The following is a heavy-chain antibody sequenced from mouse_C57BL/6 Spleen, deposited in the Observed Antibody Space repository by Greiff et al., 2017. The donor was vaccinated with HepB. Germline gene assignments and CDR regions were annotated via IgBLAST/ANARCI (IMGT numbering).Heavy chain of an antibody. J-gene: IGHJ4*01. CDR2: ISDGGSYT. CDR3: GEDAMDY. V-gene: IGHV5-4*03. CDR1: GFTFSSYA. Sequence: EVKLMESGGGLVKPGGSLKLSCAASGFTFSSYAMSWVRQTPEKRLEWVATISDGGSYTYYPDNVKGRFTISRDNAKNNLYLQMSHLKSEDTAMYYCGEDAMDYWGQGTSVTVSS.